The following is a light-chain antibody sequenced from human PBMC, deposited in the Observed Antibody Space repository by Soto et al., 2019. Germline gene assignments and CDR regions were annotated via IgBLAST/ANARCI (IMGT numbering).Light chain of an antibody. Sequence: ALTQPASVSGSPGQSITISCTGTSSDVGSYNLVSWYQQHPGKAPKLMIYEVSKRPSGVSNRFSGSKSGNTASLTISGLQAEAEADYYCCSYAGSSTLYGFGTGTKVTVL. CDR1: SSDVGSYNL. V-gene: IGLV2-23*02. J-gene: IGLJ1*01. CDR2: EVS. CDR3: CSYAGSSTLYG.